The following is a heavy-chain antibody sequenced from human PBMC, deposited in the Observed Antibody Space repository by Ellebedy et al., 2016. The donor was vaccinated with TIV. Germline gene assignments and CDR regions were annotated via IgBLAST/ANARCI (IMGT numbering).Heavy chain of an antibody. Sequence: MPSETLSLTCAVYGGSFSGYYWSWIRQPPGKGLEWIGEIHHNGSTNYNPSLKSRVTISVDTSKNQLSLKLNSVTAADTTVYYCAKDVPTLGDFWSGYFHWGQGTLVTVSS. J-gene: IGHJ4*02. V-gene: IGHV4-34*01. CDR2: IHHNGST. CDR1: GGSFSGYY. CDR3: AKDVPTLGDFWSGYFH. D-gene: IGHD3-3*01.